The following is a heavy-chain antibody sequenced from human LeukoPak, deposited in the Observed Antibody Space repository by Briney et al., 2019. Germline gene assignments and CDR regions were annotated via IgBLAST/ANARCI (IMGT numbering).Heavy chain of an antibody. CDR3: AKRDRTVTHAFDI. V-gene: IGHV3-23*01. CDR2: ISGSGGGT. Sequence: GGSLRLSCAASGFTFSSFAMSWVRQAPGKGLEWVSNISGSGGGTYYADSVKGRFTISRDISKNTLYLQMNSLRAEDTAVYYCAKRDRTVTHAFDIWGQGTMVTVSS. CDR1: GFTFSSFA. J-gene: IGHJ3*02. D-gene: IGHD4-17*01.